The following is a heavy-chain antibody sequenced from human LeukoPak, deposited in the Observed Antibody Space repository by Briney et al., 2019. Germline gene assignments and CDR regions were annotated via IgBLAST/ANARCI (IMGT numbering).Heavy chain of an antibody. CDR2: ISYDGSNK. CDR1: GFTFSSYA. CDR3: ARDRGSPLYYYYYGMDV. Sequence: GGSLRLSCAASGFTFSSYAMHWVRQAPGKGLEWVAVISYDGSNKYYADSVKGRFTISRDNSKNTLYLQMNSLRAEDTAVYCCARDRGSPLYYYYYGMDVWGQGTTVTVPS. D-gene: IGHD3-10*01. V-gene: IGHV3-30-3*01. J-gene: IGHJ6*02.